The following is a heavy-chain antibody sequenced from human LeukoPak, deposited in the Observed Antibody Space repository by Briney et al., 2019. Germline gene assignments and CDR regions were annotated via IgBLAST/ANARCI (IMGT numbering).Heavy chain of an antibody. Sequence: PGGSLRLSCAASGFTVSTNCMTWVRQAPGKGLEWVSIIYSGGNTYYADSVKGRFTISRDNSKNTLYLQMNRLRPEDTAVYYCARGTVTAPDYWGQGTLVTVSS. CDR2: IYSGGNT. J-gene: IGHJ4*02. V-gene: IGHV3-53*01. CDR1: GFTVSTNC. D-gene: IGHD2-21*02. CDR3: ARGTVTAPDY.